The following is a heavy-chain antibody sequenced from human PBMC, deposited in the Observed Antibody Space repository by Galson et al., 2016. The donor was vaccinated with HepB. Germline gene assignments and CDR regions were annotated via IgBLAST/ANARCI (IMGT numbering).Heavy chain of an antibody. CDR3: AKDSGGDAYYFGH. CDR2: IVGRGVST. J-gene: IGHJ4*02. Sequence: SLRLSCAASGFTFSTYAMTWVRQAPGKGLEWVSVIVGRGVSTYYTDSVKGRFTTSRDNSKNTLYLQMNSLRAEDTAVYFCAKDSGGDAYYFGHWGQGTLVTVSS. CDR1: GFTFSTYA. V-gene: IGHV3-23*01. D-gene: IGHD2-21*02.